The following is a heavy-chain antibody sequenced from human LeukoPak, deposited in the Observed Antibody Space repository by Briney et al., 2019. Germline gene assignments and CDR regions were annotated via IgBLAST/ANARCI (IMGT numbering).Heavy chain of an antibody. J-gene: IGHJ4*02. CDR3: GTLLSNGPFDY. V-gene: IGHV1-2*02. Sequence: ASVKVSCQASGYTFTGYYMHWVRQAPGQGLEWMGYIYPNRGATKYAQTFQGRVTMTRDTSISTAYMELSGLGSDDTAVYYCGTLLSNGPFDYWGQGSLVTVSS. CDR1: GYTFTGYY. CDR2: IYPNRGAT.